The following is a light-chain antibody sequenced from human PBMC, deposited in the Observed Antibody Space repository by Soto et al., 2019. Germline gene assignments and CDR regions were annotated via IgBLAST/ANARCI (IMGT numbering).Light chain of an antibody. Sequence: EIVLTQSPGTLSLSPGERATLSCRASQSVSSSYLAWDQQKPGQAPRLLIYGASSRATGIPDMFSGSGSGKDFPLPISRREPEDFAVYYCQQYGSSPYTFGQGTKLEIK. J-gene: IGKJ2*01. CDR1: QSVSSSY. CDR3: QQYGSSPYT. V-gene: IGKV3-20*01. CDR2: GAS.